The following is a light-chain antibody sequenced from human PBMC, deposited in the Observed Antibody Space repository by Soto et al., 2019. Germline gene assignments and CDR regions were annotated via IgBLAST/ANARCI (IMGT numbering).Light chain of an antibody. J-gene: IGKJ4*01. CDR1: QDISSY. V-gene: IGKV1-9*01. Sequence: IQLTQSPSSLSASVGDRVTVTCRASQDISSYLAWYQQKPGKAPKLLIYATSTLQSGDPSRFSGSGSGTDFALTISCLQPEDFATYYCQQLSSSPLTFGGGTKVEIK. CDR2: ATS. CDR3: QQLSSSPLT.